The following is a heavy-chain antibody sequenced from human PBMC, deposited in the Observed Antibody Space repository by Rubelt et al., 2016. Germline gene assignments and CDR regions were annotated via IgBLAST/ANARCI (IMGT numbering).Heavy chain of an antibody. Sequence: QMQLVQSGPEVKKPGTSVKVSCKASGFTFTSSAVQWVRQARGQRLEWIGWIVVGSGNTNYAQKFQERVPIARDMATSQAYLERSSLRSEATAVDYCAADAVVPAAVNWGQGTLVTVSS. CDR1: GFTFTSSA. D-gene: IGHD2-2*01. CDR3: AADAVVPAAVN. CDR2: IVVGSGNT. J-gene: IGHJ4*02. V-gene: IGHV1-58*01.